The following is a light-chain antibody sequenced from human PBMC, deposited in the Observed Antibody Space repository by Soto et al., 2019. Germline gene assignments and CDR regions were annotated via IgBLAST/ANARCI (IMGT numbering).Light chain of an antibody. CDR2: GAS. CDR1: QSVSSTY. V-gene: IGKV3-20*01. Sequence: EIVLTQSPGTLSLSPGERATLSCRASQSVSSTYLAWYQQKPGQAPRLLIYGASSRATGIPDRFSGSGSGTDFTLTISGLEPEDFAVYYCQQYGSSPTWTFGQGTKVGIK. CDR3: QQYGSSPTWT. J-gene: IGKJ1*01.